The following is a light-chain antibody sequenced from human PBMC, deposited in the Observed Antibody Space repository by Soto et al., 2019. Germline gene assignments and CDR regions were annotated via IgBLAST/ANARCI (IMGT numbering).Light chain of an antibody. Sequence: IQMTQSPSSLSASLGDRVAIACRATQSISTSLNWYQQKPGKAPKLLISAASTLQRGYPSRFSGSGSGTDFTLTISSLQPEDFATYFCQHIYSTPLTFGQGTRVEVK. J-gene: IGKJ1*01. CDR1: QSISTS. V-gene: IGKV1-39*01. CDR2: AAS. CDR3: QHIYSTPLT.